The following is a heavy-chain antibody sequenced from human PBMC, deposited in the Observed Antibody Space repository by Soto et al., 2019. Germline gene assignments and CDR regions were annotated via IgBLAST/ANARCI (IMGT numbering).Heavy chain of an antibody. CDR3: ARGHYDFWSGQGEN. D-gene: IGHD3-3*01. V-gene: IGHV3-53*02. J-gene: IGHJ4*02. Sequence: EVQLVETGGGLIQPGGSLRLSCAASGFTVSSNYMSWVRQAPGKGLEWVSVIYSGGSAYYADSVKGRFIISRDNSKNTLYLQMNSLRAEDTAVYYCARGHYDFWSGQGENWGQGTLVTVSS. CDR1: GFTVSSNY. CDR2: IYSGGSA.